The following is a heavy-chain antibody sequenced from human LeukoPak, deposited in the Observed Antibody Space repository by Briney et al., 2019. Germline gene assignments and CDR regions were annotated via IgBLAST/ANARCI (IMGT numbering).Heavy chain of an antibody. CDR1: GFTFSSYG. D-gene: IGHD5-24*01. CDR3: AKDYVEMATIRAPDY. CDR2: IRYDGSNK. Sequence: PGGSLRLSCAASGFTFSSYGMHWVRRAPGKGLEWVAFIRYDGSNKYYADSVKGRFTISRDNSKNTLYLQMNSLRAEDTAVYYCAKDYVEMATIRAPDYWGQGTLVTVSS. V-gene: IGHV3-30*02. J-gene: IGHJ4*02.